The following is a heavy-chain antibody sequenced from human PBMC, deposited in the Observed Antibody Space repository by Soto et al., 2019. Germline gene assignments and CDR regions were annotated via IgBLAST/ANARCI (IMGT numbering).Heavy chain of an antibody. Sequence: PGGSLRLSCAASGFAFSTYSLNWVRQAPGKGLVWVSSISSYSNFIYYADSVKGRFTISRDNAKNSLYLQMNSLRAEDTAVYYCARGGSVTGNLRYFDWLSAGYYYYGMDVWGQGTTVTVSS. J-gene: IGHJ6*02. CDR3: ARGGSVTGNLRYFDWLSAGYYYYGMDV. CDR1: GFAFSTYS. V-gene: IGHV3-21*01. CDR2: ISSYSNFI. D-gene: IGHD3-9*01.